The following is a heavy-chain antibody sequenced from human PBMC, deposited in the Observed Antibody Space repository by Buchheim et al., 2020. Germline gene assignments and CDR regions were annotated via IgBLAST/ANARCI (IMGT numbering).Heavy chain of an antibody. D-gene: IGHD2-15*01. J-gene: IGHJ4*02. CDR1: GFTFNNAW. Sequence: EVQLVESGGGLVKPGGSLRLSSAASGFTFNNAWMNWVRQVPGKGLEWVGRITSKTDGGTTDYAAPVKGRFTISRDDSKNTLYLQMNSLKTEDTAVYYCSTERYPDWGQGTL. CDR3: STERYPD. V-gene: IGHV3-15*07. CDR2: ITSKTDGGTT.